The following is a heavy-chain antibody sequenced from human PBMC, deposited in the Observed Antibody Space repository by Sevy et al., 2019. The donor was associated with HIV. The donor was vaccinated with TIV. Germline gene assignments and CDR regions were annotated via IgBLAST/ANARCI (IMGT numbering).Heavy chain of an antibody. CDR3: AKALNPALESMIEVIFRSLKGFDV. Sequence: GGSLRLSCAASRFSFNGYGMHWVRQAPGKGLEWVAFIRYDGSNKYYADSVKGRFTISRDDSKNTLYLQMNSLRADDTAVYYCAKALNPALESMIEVIFRSLKGFDVWGQGTMVTVSS. CDR1: RFSFNGYG. D-gene: IGHD3-22*01. CDR2: IRYDGSNK. J-gene: IGHJ3*01. V-gene: IGHV3-30*02.